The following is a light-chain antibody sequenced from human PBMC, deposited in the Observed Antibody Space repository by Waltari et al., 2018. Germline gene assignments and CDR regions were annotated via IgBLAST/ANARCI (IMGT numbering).Light chain of an antibody. J-gene: IGKJ1*01. CDR3: QHYVRLPAT. V-gene: IGKV3-20*01. Sequence: EIVLTQSPGSLSSSPGARVTLSCRASQSVSRALAWYQQKPGQAPRLLIFGASNRATGIPDRFSGSWSETDFSRTISRLEPEDFAVYYCQHYVRLPATFGRGTKVEIK. CDR1: QSVSRA. CDR2: GAS.